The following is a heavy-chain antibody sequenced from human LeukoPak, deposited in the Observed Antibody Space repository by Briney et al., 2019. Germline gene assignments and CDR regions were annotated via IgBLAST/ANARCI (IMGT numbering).Heavy chain of an antibody. J-gene: IGHJ3*02. Sequence: SETLSLTCTVSGGSISSYYWSWIRQPPGKGLEWIGYIYYSGSTNYNPSLKSRVTISVDTSKNQFSLKLSSVTAADTAVYYCARFLSGGSGSYDAFDIWGQGTMVTVSS. CDR1: GGSISSYY. CDR2: IYYSGST. D-gene: IGHD3-10*01. V-gene: IGHV4-59*01. CDR3: ARFLSGGSGSYDAFDI.